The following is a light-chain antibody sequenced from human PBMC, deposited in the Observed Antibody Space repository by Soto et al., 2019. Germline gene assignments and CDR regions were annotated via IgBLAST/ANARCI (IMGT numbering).Light chain of an antibody. CDR2: GAS. CDR3: QQYSSSPSIT. CDR1: QSVSES. J-gene: IGKJ5*01. V-gene: IGKV3-20*01. Sequence: EIVLTQCPPTLSLSTGERATLSCRPSQSVSESLAWYQQKPGQAPRLLIYGASTRATGIPDRFSGSGSGTDFTLTISRLEPEDFAVYYCQQYSSSPSITFGQGTRLEIK.